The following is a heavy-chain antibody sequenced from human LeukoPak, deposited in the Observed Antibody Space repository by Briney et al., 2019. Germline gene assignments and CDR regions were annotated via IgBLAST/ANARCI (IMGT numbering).Heavy chain of an antibody. CDR2: INHSGST. Sequence: PSETLSLTCAVYGGSFSGYYWSWIRQPPGKGLEWIGEINHSGSTNYNPSLKSRVTISVDTAKNQFSRKLSSVTAADTAVYYCASSKLPTWYYYDSNGSSWDYWGQGTLVTVSS. CDR3: ASSKLPTWYYYDSNGSSWDY. V-gene: IGHV4-34*01. CDR1: GGSFSGYY. J-gene: IGHJ4*02. D-gene: IGHD3-22*01.